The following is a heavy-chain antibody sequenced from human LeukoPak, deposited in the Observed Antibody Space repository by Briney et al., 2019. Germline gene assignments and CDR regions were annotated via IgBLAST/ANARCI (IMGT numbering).Heavy chain of an antibody. V-gene: IGHV4-4*07. J-gene: IGHJ4*02. D-gene: IGHD6-13*01. CDR1: GGSISSYY. CDR3: ARDSYSSSWYFDY. Sequence: PSETLSLTCTVSGGSISSYYWSWIRQHAGKGLEWIGRIYASGSTNYNPPLKSRVTMSVDTSKNQFSLKLSSVTAADTAVYYCARDSYSSSWYFDYWGQGTLVTVSS. CDR2: IYASGST.